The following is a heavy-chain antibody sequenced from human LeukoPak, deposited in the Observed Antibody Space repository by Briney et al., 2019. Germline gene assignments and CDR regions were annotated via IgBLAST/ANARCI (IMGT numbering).Heavy chain of an antibody. Sequence: GGSLRLSSAASGFTFSSYEMSWVRQAPGKGLEWVSAISGSGGSTYYADSVKGRFTISRDNSKNTLYLQMNSLRAEDTAVYYCAKGYCSGGSCGKSGYYYYYMDVWGKGTTVTVSS. CDR1: GFTFSSYE. J-gene: IGHJ6*03. CDR2: ISGSGGST. CDR3: AKGYCSGGSCGKSGYYYYYMDV. D-gene: IGHD2-15*01. V-gene: IGHV3-23*01.